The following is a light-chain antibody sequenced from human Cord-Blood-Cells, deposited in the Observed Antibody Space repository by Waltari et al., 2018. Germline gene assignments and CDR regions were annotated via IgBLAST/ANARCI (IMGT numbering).Light chain of an antibody. CDR2: DVS. Sequence: QSALTQPASVSGSPGQSITISCTGTSSDVGGYTYVSWYQQHPGKAPNLMIYDVSNRPSGVSNRFSGSKSGNTASLTISGLQAEDEADYYCSSYTSSSTLFGTGTKVTVL. J-gene: IGLJ1*01. CDR1: SSDVGGYTY. CDR3: SSYTSSSTL. V-gene: IGLV2-14*01.